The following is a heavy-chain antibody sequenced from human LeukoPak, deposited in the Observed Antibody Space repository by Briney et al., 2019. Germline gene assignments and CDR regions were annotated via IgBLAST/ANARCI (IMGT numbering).Heavy chain of an antibody. CDR1: GGTFSSYA. CDR3: ARDGSGSYEYYYYGMDV. Sequence: GASVKVSCKASGGTFSSYAISWVRQAPGQGLERMGGIIPIFGTANYAQKFQGRVTITADESTSTAYMELSSLRSEDTAVYYSARDGSGSYEYYYYGMDVWGQGTTVTVSS. D-gene: IGHD3-10*01. V-gene: IGHV1-69*13. J-gene: IGHJ6*02. CDR2: IIPIFGTA.